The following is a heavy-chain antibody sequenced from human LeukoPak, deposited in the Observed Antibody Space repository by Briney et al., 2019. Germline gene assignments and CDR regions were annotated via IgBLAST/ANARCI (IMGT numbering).Heavy chain of an antibody. V-gene: IGHV4-59*01. D-gene: IGHD3-9*01. J-gene: IGHJ3*02. CDR3: ARDHPVADWAADI. CDR1: GASISGYY. CDR2: MYYSGGT. Sequence: SETLSLTCRVSGASISGYYWSWIRQPPGKGLEWIGHMYYSGGTTYNPSLKSRVSISLDTSKNQFSLKLTSVTAADTAIYYCARDHPVADWAADIWGRGTMVTVSS.